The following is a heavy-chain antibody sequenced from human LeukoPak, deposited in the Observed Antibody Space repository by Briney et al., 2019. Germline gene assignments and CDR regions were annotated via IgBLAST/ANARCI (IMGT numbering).Heavy chain of an antibody. D-gene: IGHD1-26*01. J-gene: IGHJ4*02. Sequence: GESLKISCKGSGYTFTSYYMHWVRQAPGQGLEWMGIINPSGGSTSYAQKFQGRVTMTRDTSTSTVYMELSSLRSEDTAVYYCARGTVGATSDYWGQGTLVTVSS. CDR1: GYTFTSYY. V-gene: IGHV1-46*01. CDR3: ARGTVGATSDY. CDR2: INPSGGST.